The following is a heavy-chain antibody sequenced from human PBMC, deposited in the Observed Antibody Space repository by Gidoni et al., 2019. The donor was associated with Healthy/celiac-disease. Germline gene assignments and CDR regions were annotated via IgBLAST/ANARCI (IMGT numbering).Heavy chain of an antibody. J-gene: IGHJ4*02. V-gene: IGHV3-49*05. Sequence: EVQLVESGGGLVKPGRSLRLSCTASGFTFGDYAMSWFRQAPGKGLGWVGFIRSKAYGGTTEYAASVKGRFTISRDDSKSIAYLQMNSLKTEDTAVYYCTRELNYYDSSGYYEVGYWGQGTLVTVSP. CDR1: GFTFGDYA. D-gene: IGHD3-22*01. CDR3: TRELNYYDSSGYYEVGY. CDR2: IRSKAYGGTT.